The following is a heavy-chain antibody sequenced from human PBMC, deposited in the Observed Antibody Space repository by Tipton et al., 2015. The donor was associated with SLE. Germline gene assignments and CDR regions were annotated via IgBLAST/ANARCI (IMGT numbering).Heavy chain of an antibody. CDR1: GFSFSNYW. D-gene: IGHD2-21*01. V-gene: IGHV3-74*01. Sequence: GSLRLSCAAAGFSFSNYWMHWVRQAPGKGLVWVSRINSNGIMTDYADSVKGRFTTSRDNAKNTLYLQMNSLRAEDTAVYYCVRVIGATKFDYWGQGTLVTVSS. CDR2: INSNGIMT. CDR3: VRVIGATKFDY. J-gene: IGHJ4*02.